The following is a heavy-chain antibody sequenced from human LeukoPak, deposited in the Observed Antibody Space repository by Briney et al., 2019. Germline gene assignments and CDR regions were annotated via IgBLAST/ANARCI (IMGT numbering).Heavy chain of an antibody. CDR1: GGTFSSYA. CDR2: IRAYNGNT. D-gene: IGHD3-10*01. V-gene: IGHV1-18*01. CDR3: ARGPLWFGEVP. Sequence: GASVKVSCKASGGTFSSYAISWVRQAPGQGLEWMGWIRAYNGNTNYAQKLQGRVTMTTDTSTSTAYMELRSLRSDDTAVYYCARGPLWFGEVPWGQGTLVTVSS. J-gene: IGHJ5*02.